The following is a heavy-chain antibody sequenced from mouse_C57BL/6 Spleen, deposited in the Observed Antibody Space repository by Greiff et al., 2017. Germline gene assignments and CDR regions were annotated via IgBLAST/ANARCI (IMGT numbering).Heavy chain of an antibody. CDR1: GYAFSSSW. D-gene: IGHD2-3*01. CDR3: ATIYDGYYGAMDY. J-gene: IGHJ4*01. V-gene: IGHV1-82*01. CDR2: IYPGDGDT. Sequence: VKLLESGPELVKPGASVKIPCKASGYAFSSSWMNWVKQRPGQGLEWIGRIYPGDGDTNYNGKFKGKATLTADKSSSTAYMQLSSLTSEDSAVYFCATIYDGYYGAMDYWGQGTSVTVSS.